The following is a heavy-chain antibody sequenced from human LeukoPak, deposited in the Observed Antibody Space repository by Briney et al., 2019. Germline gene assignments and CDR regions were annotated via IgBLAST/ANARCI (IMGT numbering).Heavy chain of an antibody. CDR3: AKAAYGDYVNWFDP. Sequence: GGSLRLSCAASGFTFSSYAMSWVRQAPGKGLEWASAISGSGGSTYYADSVKGRFTISRDNSKNTLYLQMNSLRAEDTALYYCAKAAYGDYVNWFDPWGQGTLVTVSS. J-gene: IGHJ5*02. CDR2: ISGSGGST. V-gene: IGHV3-23*01. D-gene: IGHD4-17*01. CDR1: GFTFSSYA.